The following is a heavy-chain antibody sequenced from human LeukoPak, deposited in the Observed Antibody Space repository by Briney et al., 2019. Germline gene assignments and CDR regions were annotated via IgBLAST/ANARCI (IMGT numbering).Heavy chain of an antibody. V-gene: IGHV1-2*02. Sequence: ASVKVSCKASGYTFTGYYMHWVRQAPGQGLEWMGWINPNSGGTNYAQKFHGRVTMTRETSISTAYMELSRLRSDDTAVYYCARLWLRFGFDYWGQGTLVTVSS. D-gene: IGHD5-12*01. J-gene: IGHJ4*02. CDR2: INPNSGGT. CDR3: ARLWLRFGFDY. CDR1: GYTFTGYY.